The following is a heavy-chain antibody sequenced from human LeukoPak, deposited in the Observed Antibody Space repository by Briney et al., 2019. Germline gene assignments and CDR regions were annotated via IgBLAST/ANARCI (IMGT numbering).Heavy chain of an antibody. CDR3: AKVAGYYPSDAFDI. J-gene: IGHJ3*02. Sequence: GGSLRLSCAASGFTFSSFAMSWVRQAPEKGLEWVSTITGSGGSTSYADSVKGRFTISRDNSKNTLYLQMNSLRAEDTAVYYCAKVAGYYPSDAFDIWGQGTMVTVSS. D-gene: IGHD3-22*01. CDR2: ITGSGGST. V-gene: IGHV3-23*01. CDR1: GFTFSSFA.